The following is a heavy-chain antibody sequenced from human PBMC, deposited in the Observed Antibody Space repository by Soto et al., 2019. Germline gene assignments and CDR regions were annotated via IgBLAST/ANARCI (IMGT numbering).Heavy chain of an antibody. Sequence: PGGSLRLSCSASGFSFSNYAMHWVRQAPGKGLEYMSGITYVGSSKSYADSVKGRFTISRDNSKNTLYLQMNSLRAEDTAVYYCAKDRQWFGDPPVGDFDYWGQGTLVTVSS. CDR3: AKDRQWFGDPPVGDFDY. D-gene: IGHD3-10*01. J-gene: IGHJ4*02. CDR2: ITYVGSSK. V-gene: IGHV3-30*04. CDR1: GFSFSNYA.